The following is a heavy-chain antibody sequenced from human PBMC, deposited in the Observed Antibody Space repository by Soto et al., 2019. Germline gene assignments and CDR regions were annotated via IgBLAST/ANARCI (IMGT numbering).Heavy chain of an antibody. CDR3: ARRSGSPGYFDC. V-gene: IGHV6-1*01. Sequence: SQTRSLTFAISGDSVSSNSAVWNWLRQSPSRGLEWLGRTYYRSKWYIDYAVSVKGRITINPDTSKNQFSLQLNSVTSEDTAVYYCARRSGSPGYFDCWGQGPLFTLCS. D-gene: IGHD2-15*01. CDR1: GDSVSSNSAV. J-gene: IGHJ4*02. CDR2: TYYRSKWYI.